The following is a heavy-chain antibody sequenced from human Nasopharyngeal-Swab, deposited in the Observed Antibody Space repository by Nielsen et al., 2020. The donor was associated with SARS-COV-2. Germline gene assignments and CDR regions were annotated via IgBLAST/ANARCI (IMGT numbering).Heavy chain of an antibody. V-gene: IGHV4-34*01. CDR2: INHSEST. D-gene: IGHD1-26*01. CDR1: GGSFSGNY. Sequence: SETLSLTCAVYGGSFSGNYWSWVRQPPGKGLEWIGEINHSESTNYNPSLKSRVTISVDTSKNQWSLKVSSVTVTDTAVYYCASISGSYTPDYWGQGTLVTVSS. J-gene: IGHJ4*02. CDR3: ASISGSYTPDY.